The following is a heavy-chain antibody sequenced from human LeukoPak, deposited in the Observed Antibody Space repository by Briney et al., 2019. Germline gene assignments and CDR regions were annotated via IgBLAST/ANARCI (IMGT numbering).Heavy chain of an antibody. CDR2: IYPGDSDT. D-gene: IGHD4-17*01. CDR1: GYSFTNYW. CDR3: ARLSTVTTLDY. V-gene: IGHV5-51*01. J-gene: IGHJ4*02. Sequence: GESLKISCKGSGYSFTNYWIGWVRQMPGKGLGWMGIIYPGDSDTRYSPSFQGQVTISADKSISTAYLQWSSLKASDTAIYYCARLSTVTTLDYWGQGTLVTVSS.